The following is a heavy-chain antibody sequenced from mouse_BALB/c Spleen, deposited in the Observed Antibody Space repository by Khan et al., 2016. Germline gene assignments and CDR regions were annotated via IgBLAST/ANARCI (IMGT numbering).Heavy chain of an antibody. V-gene: IGHV3-2*02. D-gene: IGHD2-4*01. J-gene: IGHJ3*01. CDR2: ISYSGST. CDR1: GYSITSDYA. Sequence: EVQLQESGPGLVKPSQSLSLTCTVTGYSITSDYAWNWIRQFPGNKLEWMGYISYSGSTSYNPSLKSRISIIRDTSKNQFFLQLTSVTTDDTSSYDCARSMNTTRFAYWGQGTLVTVSA. CDR3: ARSMNTTRFAY.